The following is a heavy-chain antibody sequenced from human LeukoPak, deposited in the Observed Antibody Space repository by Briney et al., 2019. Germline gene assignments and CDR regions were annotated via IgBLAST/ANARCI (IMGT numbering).Heavy chain of an antibody. J-gene: IGHJ4*02. CDR1: GGSISNYY. Sequence: SETLSLTCTVSGGSISNYYWSWIRQPAGKGLEWIGRFDSGGSADYNPSLKSRVTMSVDTYKNQFSLKLSSVTAADTAVYYCARVYSGYDLPGSLANYHFDYWGQGTLVTVSS. CDR2: FDSGGSA. CDR3: ARVYSGYDLPGSLANYHFDY. D-gene: IGHD5-12*01. V-gene: IGHV4-4*07.